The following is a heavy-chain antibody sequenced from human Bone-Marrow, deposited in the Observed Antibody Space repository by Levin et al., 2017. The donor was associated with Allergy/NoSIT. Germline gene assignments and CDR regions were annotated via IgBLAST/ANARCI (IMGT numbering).Heavy chain of an antibody. CDR3: ATQPYNWNDYVWTGRNRVDS. D-gene: IGHD1-20*01. V-gene: IGHV4-39*01. J-gene: IGHJ5*01. CDR1: GGSVRSYDHY. Sequence: SETLSLTCIVSGGSVRSYDHYWAWIRQPPGKGLEWIGTAYYSGTTYYNPSLKSRVTISVDTLTNQFSLRLNSVTIADTAIYYCATQPYNWNDYVWTGRNRVDSWGQGTLVTVSS. CDR2: AYYSGTT.